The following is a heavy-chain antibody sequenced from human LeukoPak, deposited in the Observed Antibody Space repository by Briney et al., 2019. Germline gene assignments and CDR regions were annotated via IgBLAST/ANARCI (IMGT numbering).Heavy chain of an antibody. Sequence: GGSLRLSCAASGFTFDDYTMHWVRHAPGKGLEWVSGINWNGGSTGYADSVKGRFTISRDNAKNSLYLQMNSLRAEDTALYYCSRDGRITMIITGAFDIWGQGTMVTVSS. D-gene: IGHD3-22*01. CDR1: GFTFDDYT. J-gene: IGHJ3*02. CDR3: SRDGRITMIITGAFDI. CDR2: INWNGGST. V-gene: IGHV3-20*04.